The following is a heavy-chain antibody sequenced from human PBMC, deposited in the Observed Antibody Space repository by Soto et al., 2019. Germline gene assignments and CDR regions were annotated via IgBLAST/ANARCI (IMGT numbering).Heavy chain of an antibody. CDR3: ARHYCSSTSCYPVYYYYYGMDV. V-gene: IGHV3-15*01. CDR2: IKSKTDGGTT. Sequence: GGSRRLSCAASGFTFSNAWMSWVRQAPGKGLEWVGRIKSKTDGGTTDYAAPVKGRFTISRDDSKNTLYLQWSSLKASDTAMYYCARHYCSSTSCYPVYYYYYGMDVWGQGTTVTVSS. D-gene: IGHD2-2*01. CDR1: GFTFSNAW. J-gene: IGHJ6*02.